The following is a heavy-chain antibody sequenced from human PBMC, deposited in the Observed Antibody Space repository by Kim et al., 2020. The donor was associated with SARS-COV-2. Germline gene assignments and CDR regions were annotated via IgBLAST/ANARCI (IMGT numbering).Heavy chain of an antibody. CDR1: GFTFSSYG. J-gene: IGHJ4*02. V-gene: IGHV3-33*05. D-gene: IGHD1-1*01. Sequence: GGSLRLSCAASGFTFSSYGMHWVRQAPGKGLEWVAVISYDGSNKYYADSVKGRFTISRDNSKNTLYLQMNSLRAEDTAVYYCARDWFSYKWGFDYWGQGTLVTVSS. CDR3: ARDWFSYKWGFDY. CDR2: ISYDGSNK.